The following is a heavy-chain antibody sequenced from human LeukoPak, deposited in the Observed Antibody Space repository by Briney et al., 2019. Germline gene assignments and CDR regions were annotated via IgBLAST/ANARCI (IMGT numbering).Heavy chain of an antibody. D-gene: IGHD3-16*01. CDR3: ARGSAFGGYEP. Sequence: SQTLSLTCDVSGASISSGSCSWTWIRQPPGKDLEWIGYIYHTGSTYYNPSLKSRVTISVDRSKNQFSLNLNSVTAADTAVYYCARGSAFGGYEPWGQGTLVTVSS. CDR1: GASISSGSCS. CDR2: IYHTGST. V-gene: IGHV4-30-2*01. J-gene: IGHJ5*02.